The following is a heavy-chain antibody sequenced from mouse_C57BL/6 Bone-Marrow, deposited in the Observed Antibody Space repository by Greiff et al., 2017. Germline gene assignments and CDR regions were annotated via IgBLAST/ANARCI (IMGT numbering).Heavy chain of an antibody. CDR3: ASLAWVAY. V-gene: IGHV1-81*01. CDR1: GYTFTSYG. Sequence: QVQLQQSGAELARPGASVKLSCKASGYTFTSYGISWVKQRTGQGLEWIGEIYPRRGNTYYNEKCKGKATLTADKSSSTAYMELRSLTSADSAVYFCASLAWVAYWGQGTLVTVSA. CDR2: IYPRRGNT. J-gene: IGHJ3*01.